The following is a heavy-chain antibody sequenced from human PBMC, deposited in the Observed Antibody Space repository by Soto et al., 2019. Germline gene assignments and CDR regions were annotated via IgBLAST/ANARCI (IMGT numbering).Heavy chain of an antibody. CDR1: GGSVSNSNYY. CDR3: VSQRTSVLTQAYFDY. J-gene: IGHJ4*02. D-gene: IGHD2-8*01. CDR2: VYYRGRS. V-gene: IGHV4-39*01. Sequence: ETLSLTCTVSGGSVSNSNYYWGWIRQSPGKGLEWIGSVYYRGRSYSKSSVKSRVTISVDTSKNQFSLNLNSVTASDTAVYFCVSQRTSVLTQAYFDYWGPGALVTVSS.